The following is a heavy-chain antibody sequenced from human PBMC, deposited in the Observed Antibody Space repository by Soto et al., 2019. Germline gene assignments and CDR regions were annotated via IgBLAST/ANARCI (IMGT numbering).Heavy chain of an antibody. Sequence: ASVKVSCKTSGYPFTDYFIHWVRQAPGQGLEWMGIISLYHHSTSYAQKFQGRLTVTADTSTTAVYMDLSSLTSEDSAVYWCARELYSCGGDCPYYMDYWGQGTLVTVSS. CDR1: GYPFTDYF. CDR2: ISLYHHST. D-gene: IGHD2-21*02. J-gene: IGHJ4*02. CDR3: ARELYSCGGDCPYYMDY. V-gene: IGHV1-46*01.